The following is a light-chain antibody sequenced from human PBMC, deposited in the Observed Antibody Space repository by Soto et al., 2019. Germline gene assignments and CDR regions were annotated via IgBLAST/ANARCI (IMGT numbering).Light chain of an antibody. J-gene: IGKJ1*01. CDR2: GAS. Sequence: EIVLTQSPGTLSLSPGERATLSCRASQSVSSSYLAWYQQQPGQAPRLLIYGASSRATGIPDRFSGSGSGTDFTLTISRLEPEDFAVYYCQQYCTAPTTGTFGQGTKGEIK. CDR3: QQYCTAPTTGT. V-gene: IGKV3-20*01. CDR1: QSVSSSY.